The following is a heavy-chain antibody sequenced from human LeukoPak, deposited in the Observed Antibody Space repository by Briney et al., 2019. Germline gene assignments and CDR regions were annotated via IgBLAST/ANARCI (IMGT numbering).Heavy chain of an antibody. CDR1: GGSISCYY. Sequence: SETLSLTCTVSGGSISCYYWSWIRQPPGKGLEWIGYVYYSGSTNYNPSLKSRVTISVDTSKNQFSLKLSSVTAADTAVYYCARTYYDFWSGSYYYYMDVWGKGTTVTVSS. D-gene: IGHD3-3*01. J-gene: IGHJ6*03. CDR2: VYYSGST. V-gene: IGHV4-59*01. CDR3: ARTYYDFWSGSYYYYMDV.